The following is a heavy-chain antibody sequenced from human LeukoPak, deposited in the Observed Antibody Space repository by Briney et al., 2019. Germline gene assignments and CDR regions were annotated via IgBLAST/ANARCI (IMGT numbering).Heavy chain of an antibody. J-gene: IGHJ3*02. CDR3: AKDRKLRYFSPGVDAFDI. Sequence: PGGSLRLSCAASGFTFSDYWMQWVRQAPGKGLEWVANINYHGNENYLVDSVKGRFTISRDNAKNSLFLQMNSLRAEDTAVYYCAKDRKLRYFSPGVDAFDIWGQGTMVTVSS. D-gene: IGHD3-9*01. CDR2: INYHGNEN. CDR1: GFTFSDYW. V-gene: IGHV3-7*01.